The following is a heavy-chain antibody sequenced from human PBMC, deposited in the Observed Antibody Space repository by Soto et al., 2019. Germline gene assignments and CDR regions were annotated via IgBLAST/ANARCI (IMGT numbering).Heavy chain of an antibody. CDR3: ARVDMLLSIDY. Sequence: TLSLPFTVSGGSISSGGYDWGSIRQHPGKGMEWIGYIYYSGSTYYNASLKSRVTISVDTSKNQFSLQMRPVTAVYTAVYYCARVDMLLSIDYWGQGTLVTVSS. V-gene: IGHV4-31*03. CDR1: GGSISSGGYD. CDR2: IYYSGST. J-gene: IGHJ4*02. D-gene: IGHD2-15*01.